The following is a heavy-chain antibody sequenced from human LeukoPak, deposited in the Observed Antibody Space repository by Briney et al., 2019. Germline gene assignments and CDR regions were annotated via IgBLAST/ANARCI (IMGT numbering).Heavy chain of an antibody. CDR2: INPGGGST. D-gene: IGHD3-16*02. Sequence: ASVKVSCKASGYTFTSYYMHWVRQAAGQGLEGMGIINPGGGSTSYAQKFQGRVTMTKDTSTSTVYMELSNLTSEDTAVYYCARDSYPGLYDYWGQGTLVTVSS. J-gene: IGHJ4*02. CDR3: ARDSYPGLYDY. CDR1: GYTFTSYY. V-gene: IGHV1-46*01.